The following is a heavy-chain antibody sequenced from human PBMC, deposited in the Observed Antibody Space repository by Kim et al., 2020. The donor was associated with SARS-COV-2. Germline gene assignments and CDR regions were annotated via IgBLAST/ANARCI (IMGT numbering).Heavy chain of an antibody. V-gene: IGHV4-39*01. Sequence: SETLSLTCTVSGGSISNSNDYWGWIRQPPGKGLQWIGTIYFTGTVSSNSSLKSRVTLSIDTSRNQFSLNLTDVTAADTAVYYCARRKGSGPSDSWGQGT. D-gene: IGHD1-26*01. CDR2: IYFTGTV. CDR1: GGSISNSNDY. J-gene: IGHJ4*02. CDR3: ARRKGSGPSDS.